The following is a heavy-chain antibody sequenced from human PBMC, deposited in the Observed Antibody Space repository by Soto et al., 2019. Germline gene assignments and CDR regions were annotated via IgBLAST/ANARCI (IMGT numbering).Heavy chain of an antibody. Sequence: SLSLTCTVSGASITFGGYSWSWIRQTPGKGLEWIGYINHLETTFYNPSFESRLTLSIDRAKNQFSLKLHSMSAADRAVYFCARGGGSDSFDYWGQGILVTVSS. D-gene: IGHD1-26*01. V-gene: IGHV4-30-2*01. CDR1: GASITFGGYS. J-gene: IGHJ4*02. CDR2: INHLETT. CDR3: ARGGGSDSFDY.